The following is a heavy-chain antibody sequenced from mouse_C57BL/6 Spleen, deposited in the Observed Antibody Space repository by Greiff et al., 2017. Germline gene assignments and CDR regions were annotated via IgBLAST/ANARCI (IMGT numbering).Heavy chain of an antibody. V-gene: IGHV1-53*01. Sequence: QVQLKQPGTELVKPGASVKLSCKASGYTFTSYWMHWVKQRPGQGLEWIGNINPSNGGTNYNEKFKSKATLTVDKSSSTAYMQLSSLTSEDSAVYYCARKKKDSYGYFDYGGQGTTLTVSS. CDR2: INPSNGGT. CDR3: ARKKKDSYGYFDY. D-gene: IGHD1-1*01. CDR1: GYTFTSYW. J-gene: IGHJ2*01.